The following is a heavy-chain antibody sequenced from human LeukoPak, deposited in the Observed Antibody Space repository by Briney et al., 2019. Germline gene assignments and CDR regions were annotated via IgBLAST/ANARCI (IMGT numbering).Heavy chain of an antibody. CDR1: GCTFSGSA. J-gene: IGHJ5*02. V-gene: IGHV3-73*01. D-gene: IGHD1-26*01. CDR2: IDKKDKGYATAT. CDR3: TRDSGTYNGFDP. Sequence: GGSLRLSCAASGCTFSGSAIHWVRQASGKGLEWVGQIDKKDKGYATATAYAASVKGRFTISRDDSINTAYLQMKSLKTEDTALYYCTRDSGTYNGFDPWGQGTLVTVSS.